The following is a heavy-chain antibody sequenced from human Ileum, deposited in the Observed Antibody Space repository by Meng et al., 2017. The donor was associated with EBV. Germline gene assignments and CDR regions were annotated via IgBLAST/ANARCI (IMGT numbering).Heavy chain of an antibody. D-gene: IGHD5-18*01. CDR1: GFTFRDYN. V-gene: IGHV3-11*01. CDR3: ARARSSSSHTAMAYY. J-gene: IGHJ4*02. Sequence: QVRLVESGGGSAEPGGSLRLSFAASGFTFRDYNMTWIRQAPGKGLEWISSISGTSTTIHHADSVKGRFTISRDNDNNSLYLQMSSLRAEDTAVYYCARARSSSSHTAMAYYWGQGTLVTVSS. CDR2: ISGTSTTI.